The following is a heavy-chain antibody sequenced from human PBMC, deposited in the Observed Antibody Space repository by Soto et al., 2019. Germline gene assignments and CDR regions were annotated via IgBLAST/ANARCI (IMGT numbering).Heavy chain of an antibody. CDR2: VHYSGNT. CDR1: GYSISSGYH. D-gene: IGHD2-15*01. Sequence: SETLSLTCTVSGYSISSGYHWAWFRQPPGKGLEWLGSVHYSGNTYYNPSLKSRLTISVDKSKNQFSLNLSSVTAADTPVYYCARQDRVVAEGRWFDPWGQGTLVTVSS. CDR3: ARQDRVVAEGRWFDP. J-gene: IGHJ5*02. V-gene: IGHV4-38-2*02.